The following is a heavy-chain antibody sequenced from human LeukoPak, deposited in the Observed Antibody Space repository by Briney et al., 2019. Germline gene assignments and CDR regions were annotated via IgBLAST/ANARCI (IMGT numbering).Heavy chain of an antibody. CDR3: ARGFRMVYAIGWFGENPEYYFDY. J-gene: IGHJ4*02. D-gene: IGHD2-8*01. Sequence: ETLSLTCXVSGGSISSYYWSWIRQPPGKGLEWIGYIYYSGSTNYNPSLKSRVTISVDTSKNQFSLQLNSVTPEDTAVYYCARGFRMVYAIGWFGENPEYYFDYWGQGTLVTVSS. V-gene: IGHV4-59*12. CDR2: IYYSGST. CDR1: GGSISSYY.